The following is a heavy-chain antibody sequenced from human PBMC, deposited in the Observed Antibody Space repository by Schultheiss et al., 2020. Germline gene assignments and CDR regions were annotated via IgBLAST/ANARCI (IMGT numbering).Heavy chain of an antibody. CDR1: GFTFNNAW. CDR2: IKSKTDGGPP. J-gene: IGHJ4*02. Sequence: GGSLRLSCAASGFTFNNAWMGWVRQVPGKGLEWVGRIKSKTDGGPPEYTAPVTGRFTISRDDSRNTLYLQMNSLKTEDTALYYCTTDGNLVPFGVVMEPFDHWGQGTQVTVSS. D-gene: IGHD3-3*01. CDR3: TTDGNLVPFGVVMEPFDH. V-gene: IGHV3-15*01.